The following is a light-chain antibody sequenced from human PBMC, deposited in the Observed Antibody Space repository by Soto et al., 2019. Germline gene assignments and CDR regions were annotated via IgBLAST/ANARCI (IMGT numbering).Light chain of an antibody. CDR1: QSVSSSY. J-gene: IGKJ1*01. CDR2: GAS. CDR3: QLYGSSPPWT. V-gene: IGKV3-20*01. Sequence: EIVLTQSPGTLSLSPGERATLSCRASQSVSSSYLAWYQQKPGQAPRLLIYGASSRATGIPDRFSGSGSGTDFTLIISRLEPEDFAVYYCQLYGSSPPWTFGQGTKVEIK.